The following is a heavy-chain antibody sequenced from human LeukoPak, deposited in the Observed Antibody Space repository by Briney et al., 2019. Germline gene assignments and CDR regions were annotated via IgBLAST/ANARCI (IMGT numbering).Heavy chain of an antibody. Sequence: GRSLRLSCAATGFIFSGYSMHWVRQAPGKGLEWVAVISYDGSNKYYADSVKGRFTISRDNSKNTLYLQMNSLRAEDTAVYYCARDLEDCSGGSCYSWFDPWGQGTLVTVSS. CDR3: ARDLEDCSGGSCYSWFDP. D-gene: IGHD2-15*01. CDR2: ISYDGSNK. CDR1: GFIFSGYS. V-gene: IGHV3-30-3*01. J-gene: IGHJ5*02.